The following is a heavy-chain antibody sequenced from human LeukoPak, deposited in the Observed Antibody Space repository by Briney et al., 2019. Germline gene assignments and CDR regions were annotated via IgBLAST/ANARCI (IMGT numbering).Heavy chain of an antibody. Sequence: GGSLRLSCAASGFTFSNYAMSWVRQAPGKGLEWVSGISGSGDNTYYADSVKGRFTISRDNSKNTLYVQVNSLGTEDTATYYCAKGSYYDSSGSFYFDYWGQGTLVTVSS. D-gene: IGHD3-22*01. CDR2: ISGSGDNT. CDR1: GFTFSNYA. CDR3: AKGSYYDSSGSFYFDY. J-gene: IGHJ4*02. V-gene: IGHV3-23*01.